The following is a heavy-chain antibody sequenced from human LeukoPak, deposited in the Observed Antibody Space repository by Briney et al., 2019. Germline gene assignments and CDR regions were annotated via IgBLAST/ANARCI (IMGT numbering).Heavy chain of an antibody. J-gene: IGHJ3*02. CDR2: IYPGDSDT. Sequence: GESLKISCKGSGYSFTSYWIGGVRQMPGKGLEWMGIIYPGDSDTRYSPSFQGQVTISADKSISTAYLQWSSLKASDTAMYYCARHSRTYYDFWSGSIDDAFDIWGQGTMVTVSS. CDR1: GYSFTSYW. CDR3: ARHSRTYYDFWSGSIDDAFDI. D-gene: IGHD3-3*01. V-gene: IGHV5-51*01.